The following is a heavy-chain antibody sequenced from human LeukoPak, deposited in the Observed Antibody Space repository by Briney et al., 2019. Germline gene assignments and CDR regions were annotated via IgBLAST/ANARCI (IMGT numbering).Heavy chain of an antibody. D-gene: IGHD3-22*01. Sequence: GGSLRLSCAASGFTFSSYSMNWVRQAPGKGLEWVAVISYDGSNKYYADSVKGRFTISRDNSKNTLYLQMNSLRAEDTAVYYCAKVAHYDSSGYLVDYWGQGTLVTVSS. CDR1: GFTFSSYS. V-gene: IGHV3-30*18. CDR2: ISYDGSNK. J-gene: IGHJ4*02. CDR3: AKVAHYDSSGYLVDY.